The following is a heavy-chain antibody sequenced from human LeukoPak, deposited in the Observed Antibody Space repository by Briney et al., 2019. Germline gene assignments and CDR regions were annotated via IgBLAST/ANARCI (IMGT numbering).Heavy chain of an antibody. Sequence: ASVKVSCKASGYSFTGHYMHWVRQAPGQGLEWMGWINPKSGGTNYAQKFQGRVTMTRDTSISTAYVDMSSLRSDDTAVYYCARARFGGPPTHWGQGTLVTVSS. J-gene: IGHJ4*02. CDR2: INPKSGGT. CDR1: GYSFTGHY. D-gene: IGHD2-15*01. CDR3: ARARFGGPPTH. V-gene: IGHV1-2*02.